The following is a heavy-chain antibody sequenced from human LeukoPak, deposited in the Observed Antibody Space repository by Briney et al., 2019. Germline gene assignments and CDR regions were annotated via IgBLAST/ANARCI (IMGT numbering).Heavy chain of an antibody. V-gene: IGHV1-2*02. CDR2: INPNSGGT. CDR1: GYTFTGYY. D-gene: IGHD6-19*01. J-gene: IGHJ3*02. CDR3: ARDMEIDSSGWYANDAFDI. Sequence: ASVKVSCKASGYTFTGYYMHWVRQAPGQGLEWMGWINPNSGGTNYAQKFQGRVTVTRDTSISTAYMELSRLRSDDTAVYYCARDMEIDSSGWYANDAFDIWGQGTMVTVSS.